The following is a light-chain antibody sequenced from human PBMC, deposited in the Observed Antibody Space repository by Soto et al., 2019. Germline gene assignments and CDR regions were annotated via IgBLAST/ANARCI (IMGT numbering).Light chain of an antibody. CDR2: TAS. Sequence: PYTTCPFLLTPSAGALSLTTCRASQGMSSYLAWYQQKPGKAPKLLISTASTLQSGVPSRFSGSGSGTEFTLTISSLQPEDFATYYCQQLSNYPRTFGQGTKVEIK. V-gene: IGKV1-9*01. CDR3: QQLSNYPRT. CDR1: QGMSSY. J-gene: IGKJ1*01.